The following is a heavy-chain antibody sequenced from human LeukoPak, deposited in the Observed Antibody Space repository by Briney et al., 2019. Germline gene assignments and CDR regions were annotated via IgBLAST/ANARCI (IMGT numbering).Heavy chain of an antibody. Sequence: ASVKVSRKASGGTFSSYAISWVRQAPGQGLEWMGRIIPIFGTGSNAQKFQGRVTITTDESTAYMELSSLTSEDTAVYYCAREDYSSGYYAFEMWGQGTMVTVSS. D-gene: IGHD5-12*01. CDR1: GGTFSSYA. CDR2: IIPIFGTG. J-gene: IGHJ3*02. CDR3: AREDYSSGYYAFEM. V-gene: IGHV1-69*05.